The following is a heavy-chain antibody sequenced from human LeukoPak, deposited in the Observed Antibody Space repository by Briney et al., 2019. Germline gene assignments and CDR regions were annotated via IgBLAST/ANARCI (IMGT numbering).Heavy chain of an antibody. CDR2: ISGSGGST. Sequence: PGGSLRLSCAASGFTFSSFAMSWVRQAPGKGLEWVSAISGSGGSTYYADSVKGRFTISRDNSNNTVYLQMNSLRAEDTAVYYCARGRTLGKNGMDVWGQGTTVTVSS. CDR3: ARGRTLGKNGMDV. V-gene: IGHV3-23*01. J-gene: IGHJ6*02. D-gene: IGHD7-27*01. CDR1: GFTFSSFA.